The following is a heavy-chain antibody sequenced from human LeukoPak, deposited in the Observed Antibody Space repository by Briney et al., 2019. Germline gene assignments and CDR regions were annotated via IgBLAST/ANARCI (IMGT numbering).Heavy chain of an antibody. CDR2: INHSGST. V-gene: IGHV4-34*01. J-gene: IGHJ4*02. Sequence: PSETLSLTCAVYGGSFSGYYWSWIRQPPGKGLEWIGEINHSGSTNYNPSLKSRVTISVDTSKNQFSLKLSSVTAADTAVYYCARVKGRFLTHFDYWGQGTLVTVSS. CDR1: GGSFSGYY. D-gene: IGHD2/OR15-2a*01. CDR3: ARVKGRFLTHFDY.